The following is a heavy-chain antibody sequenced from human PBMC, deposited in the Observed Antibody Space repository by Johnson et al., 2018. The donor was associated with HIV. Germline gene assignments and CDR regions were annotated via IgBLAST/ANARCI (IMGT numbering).Heavy chain of an antibody. V-gene: IGHV3-7*02. CDR3: ARAGVVDSYGSWKAFDI. D-gene: IGHD3-10*01. CDR1: GFTFRSYW. Sequence: VQLVESGGGLVQPGGSLRLSCAASGFTFRSYWMSWVRQAPGKGLEWVANINQHGSEKYYVDSVKGRFTISRDNAKNSLFLQITSLRAEDTAVYYCARAGVVDSYGSWKAFDIWGQGTLVTVSS. J-gene: IGHJ3*02. CDR2: INQHGSEK.